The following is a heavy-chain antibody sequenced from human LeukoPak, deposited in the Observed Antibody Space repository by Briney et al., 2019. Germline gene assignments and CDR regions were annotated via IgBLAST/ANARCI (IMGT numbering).Heavy chain of an antibody. J-gene: IGHJ4*02. CDR3: AKENTAMALDY. D-gene: IGHD5-18*01. CDR1: GFTFSSYG. CDR2: ISYDGSNK. V-gene: IGHV3-30*18. Sequence: GGSLRLSCAASGFTFSSYGMHWVRQAPGKGLEWVAVISYDGSNKYYTDSVKGRFTISRDNSKNTLYLQMNSLRAEDTAVYYCAKENTAMALDYWGQGTLITVSS.